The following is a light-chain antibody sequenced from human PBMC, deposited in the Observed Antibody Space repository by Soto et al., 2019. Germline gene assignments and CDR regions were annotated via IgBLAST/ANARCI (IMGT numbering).Light chain of an antibody. Sequence: EIVLTQSPGTLSLSPGERATLSCRASQSVSSSYLAWYQQKPGQAPRLLIYGASSRATGIPDRFSGSGSGTDFTLTISRLEPEGFAVYYCQQFRTFGQGTKVDIK. CDR3: QQFRT. CDR2: GAS. CDR1: QSVSSSY. J-gene: IGKJ1*01. V-gene: IGKV3-20*01.